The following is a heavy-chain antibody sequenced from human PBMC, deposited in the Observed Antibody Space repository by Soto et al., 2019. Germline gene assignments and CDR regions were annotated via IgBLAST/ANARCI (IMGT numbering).Heavy chain of an antibody. CDR2: TRNKANSYAT. Sequence: EVQLVESGGGLVQPGGSLRLSCAASGFTFSDHYMDWVRQAPGKGLEWVGRTRNKANSYATEYAASVKGRFTISRDDSQNSLYLQMNSLKTEYTAVYSRASSLGYCSSTTCHHYYFDYWGQGTLVTVSS. CDR3: ASSLGYCSSTTCHHYYFDY. J-gene: IGHJ4*02. D-gene: IGHD2-2*01. CDR1: GFTFSDHY. V-gene: IGHV3-72*01.